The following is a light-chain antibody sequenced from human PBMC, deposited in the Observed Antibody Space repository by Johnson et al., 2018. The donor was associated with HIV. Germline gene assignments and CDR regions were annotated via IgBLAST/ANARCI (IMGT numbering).Light chain of an antibody. CDR1: SSNIGNNY. CDR3: GTWDSTLSAGGYV. Sequence: QSVLTQPPSVSAAPGQKVTISCSGSSSNIGNNYVSWYQQLPGTAPKLLIYDNNKRPSGIPDRFSGSQSGTSATLGITGLQTGDEADYYCGTWDSTLSAGGYVFGTGTKVTDL. J-gene: IGLJ1*01. V-gene: IGLV1-51*01. CDR2: DNN.